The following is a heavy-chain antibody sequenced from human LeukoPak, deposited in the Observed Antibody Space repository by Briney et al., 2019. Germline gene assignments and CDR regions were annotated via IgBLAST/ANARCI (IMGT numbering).Heavy chain of an antibody. CDR2: ISYDGSNK. J-gene: IGHJ4*02. V-gene: IGHV3-30-3*01. D-gene: IGHD6-13*01. CDR1: GFTFSSYA. Sequence: PGGSLRLSCAASGFTFSSYAMHWVRQAPGKGLEWVAVISYDGSNKYYADSVKGRFTISRDNSKNTLYLQMNSLRAEDTAVYYCARGPSSSWDYFDYRGQGTLVTVSS. CDR3: ARGPSSSWDYFDY.